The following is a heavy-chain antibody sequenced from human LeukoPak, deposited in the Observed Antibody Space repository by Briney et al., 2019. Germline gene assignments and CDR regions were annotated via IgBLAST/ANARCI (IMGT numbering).Heavy chain of an antibody. D-gene: IGHD2-8*01. Sequence: GGSLRLSYEVSGLSFIDAWMSWVRQTPGRGLEWVGRIKGRTDDETSDFAAPVKGRFTMSRDVSKNTVYLHMNRLTRDDTAVYYCTWMATVYTVDIWDQGTRVTVSS. V-gene: IGHV3-15*01. CDR2: IKGRTDDETS. J-gene: IGHJ4*02. CDR1: GLSFIDAW. CDR3: TWMATVYTVDI.